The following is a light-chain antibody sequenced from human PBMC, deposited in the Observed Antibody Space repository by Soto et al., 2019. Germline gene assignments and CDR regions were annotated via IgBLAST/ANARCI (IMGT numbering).Light chain of an antibody. J-gene: IGKJ4*01. V-gene: IGKV3-15*01. CDR2: GAS. CDR3: QQYSDWPLT. Sequence: EIVMTQSPATLSVSPGERATLSCRASHTLYNNLACYQQKLGQAPRLLIYGASARATDIPARFSGSGSGTEFTLTISGLQSEDFAIYYCQQYSDWPLTFGGGTKVEIK. CDR1: HTLYNN.